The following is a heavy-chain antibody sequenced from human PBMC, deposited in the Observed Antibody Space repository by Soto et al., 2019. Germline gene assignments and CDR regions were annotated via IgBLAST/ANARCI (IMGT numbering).Heavy chain of an antibody. Sequence: QVQVVQSGAEVKKPGASVKVSCKASGYTFTGYYLHWVRQAPGQGLEWLGWINPNGGGTNYAQDFQGRITMTRDASINTAYLEVTRLRSEDTAVYYCAREGIAARIPTDWGLGTLVTVSS. V-gene: IGHV1-2*02. CDR1: GYTFTGYY. CDR2: INPNGGGT. D-gene: IGHD6-6*01. J-gene: IGHJ4*02. CDR3: AREGIAARIPTD.